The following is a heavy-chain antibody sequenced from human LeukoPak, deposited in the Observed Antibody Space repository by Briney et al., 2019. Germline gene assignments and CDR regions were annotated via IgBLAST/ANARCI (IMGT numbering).Heavy chain of an antibody. J-gene: IGHJ5*02. CDR1: GFTSSNYA. CDR2: ISNGGGST. Sequence: GGSLRLSCAASGFTSSNYALSWVRQAPGKGLEWVSGISNGGGSTYYADSVKGRFTISRDNSKNTLYLQMNSLRADDTAVYYCAKGDGYNYDNWFDPWGQGTLVTVSS. CDR3: AKGDGYNYDNWFDP. V-gene: IGHV3-23*01. D-gene: IGHD5-24*01.